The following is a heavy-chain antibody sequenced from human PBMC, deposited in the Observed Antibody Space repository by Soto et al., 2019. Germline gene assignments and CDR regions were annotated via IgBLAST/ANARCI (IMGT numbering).Heavy chain of an antibody. CDR3: ARHAIFGAHGRVGSGQAYYFDY. CDR1: GGSISSSSYY. V-gene: IGHV4-39*01. D-gene: IGHD3-16*01. CDR2: IYYSGST. Sequence: QLQLQESGPGLVKPSETLSLTCTVSGGSISSSSYYWGWIRQPPGKGLEWIGSIYYSGSTYYNPSLKSRVTISADTSNNQFSLKLSFVTAADTAVYYCARHAIFGAHGRVGSGQAYYFDYWGQGTLVTVSS. J-gene: IGHJ4*02.